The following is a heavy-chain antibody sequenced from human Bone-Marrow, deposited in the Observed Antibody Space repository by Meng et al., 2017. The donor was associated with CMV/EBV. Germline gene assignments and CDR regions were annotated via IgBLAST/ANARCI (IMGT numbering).Heavy chain of an antibody. V-gene: IGHV4-34*01. J-gene: IGHJ6*02. CDR2: INHSGST. CDR3: ARDYGMDV. CDR1: GGSFSGYY. Sequence: SQTLSLTCAVYGGSFSGYYWSWIRQPPGKGLEWIGEINHSGSTNYNPSLKSRVTISVDTSKNQFSLKLSSVTAADTAVYYCARDYGMDVWGQGTTVTVSS.